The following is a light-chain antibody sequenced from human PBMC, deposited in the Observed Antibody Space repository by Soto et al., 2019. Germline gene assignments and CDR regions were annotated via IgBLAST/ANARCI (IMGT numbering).Light chain of an antibody. CDR2: DAS. V-gene: IGKV3D-15*01. CDR1: QSVRRN. Sequence: IGMTQGPATLSGSPGERATLSCWASQSVRRNLAWYQKKPGKAPRLLIYDASSRATGIPDRLSGGGYGRDLTLTISRLQSEDFEVYYCQQYNNWARTFGQGTQVDIK. CDR3: QQYNNWART. J-gene: IGKJ1*01.